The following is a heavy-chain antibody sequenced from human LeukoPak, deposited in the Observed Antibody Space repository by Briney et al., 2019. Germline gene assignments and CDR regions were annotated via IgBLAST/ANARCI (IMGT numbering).Heavy chain of an antibody. CDR3: ATDRGYYYDSSGYYS. D-gene: IGHD3-22*01. J-gene: IGHJ4*02. Sequence: ASVKVSCKASGGTFISYAISWVRQAPGQGLEWMGGIIPIFGTANYAQKFQGRVTITADESTSTAYMELSSLRSEDTAVYYCATDRGYYYDSSGYYSWGQGTLVTVSS. CDR1: GGTFISYA. V-gene: IGHV1-69*13. CDR2: IIPIFGTA.